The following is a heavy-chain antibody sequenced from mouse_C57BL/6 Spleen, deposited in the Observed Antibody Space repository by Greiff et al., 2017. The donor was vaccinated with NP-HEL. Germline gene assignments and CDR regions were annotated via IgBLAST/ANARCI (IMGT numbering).Heavy chain of an antibody. V-gene: IGHV1-64*01. CDR1: GYTFTSYW. J-gene: IGHJ4*01. D-gene: IGHD1-1*01. CDR2: IHPNSGST. CDR3: ARSLTTVSMDY. Sequence: VQLQQPGAELVKPGASVKLSCKASGYTFTSYWMHWVKQRPGQGLEWIGMIHPNSGSTNYNEKFKSKATMTVDKSSSTAYMQLSSLTSEDSAVYYCARSLTTVSMDYWGQGTSVTVSS.